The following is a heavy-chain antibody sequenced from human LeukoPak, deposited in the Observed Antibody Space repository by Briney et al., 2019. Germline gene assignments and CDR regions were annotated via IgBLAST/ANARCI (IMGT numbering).Heavy chain of an antibody. D-gene: IGHD3-22*01. Sequence: GGSLRLSCAASGFTFSSYGMHWVRQAPGKGLEWVAVISYDGSNKYYADSVKGRFTISRDNSKNTLYLQMNSLRAEDTAVYYCAKDFYDSMALDYWGQGTLVTVSS. CDR3: AKDFYDSMALDY. CDR2: ISYDGSNK. CDR1: GFTFSSYG. V-gene: IGHV3-30*18. J-gene: IGHJ4*02.